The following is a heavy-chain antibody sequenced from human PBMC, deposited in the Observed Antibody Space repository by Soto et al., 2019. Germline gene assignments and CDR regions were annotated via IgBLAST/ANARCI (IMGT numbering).Heavy chain of an antibody. Sequence: ASVKVSCKASGYTFTSYGISWVRQAPGQGLEWMGWISAYNGNTNYTQKLQGRVTMTTDTSTSTAYMELRSLRSDDTAVYYCARGDYGSGSYLGPYYYYYGMAVWGQGTTGTVS. CDR1: GYTFTSYG. D-gene: IGHD3-10*01. J-gene: IGHJ6*02. CDR2: ISAYNGNT. CDR3: ARGDYGSGSYLGPYYYYYGMAV. V-gene: IGHV1-18*01.